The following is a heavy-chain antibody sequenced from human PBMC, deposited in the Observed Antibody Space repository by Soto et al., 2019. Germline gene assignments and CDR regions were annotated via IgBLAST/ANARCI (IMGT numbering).Heavy chain of an antibody. V-gene: IGHV1-69*01. Sequence: QGQLVQSGAEVKKPGSSVKVSCKASGGTFSSYAIRWVRQAPGQGLEWMGGIIPILGTANSAQKFQGRVTIPAAESTRTAYMELSSLSSEDTAVYYCARDSGEHQLYGMDVWGQGTTVTVSS. D-gene: IGHD6-13*01. CDR3: ARDSGEHQLYGMDV. CDR1: GGTFSSYA. J-gene: IGHJ6*02. CDR2: IIPILGTA.